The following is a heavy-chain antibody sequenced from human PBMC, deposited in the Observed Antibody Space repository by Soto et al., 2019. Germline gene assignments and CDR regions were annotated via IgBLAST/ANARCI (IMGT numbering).Heavy chain of an antibody. CDR1: GGSISSSNYY. CDR2: IYYSGST. J-gene: IGHJ3*02. D-gene: IGHD3-16*01. CDR3: ASPTLGAFDI. V-gene: IGHV4-39*01. Sequence: SSETLSLTCTVSGGSISSSNYYWGWIRQPPGKGLEWIGSIYYSGSTSYNSSLKSRVTISVDTSKNQFSLRLSSVTAADTAVYYCASPTLGAFDIWGQGTMVTVS.